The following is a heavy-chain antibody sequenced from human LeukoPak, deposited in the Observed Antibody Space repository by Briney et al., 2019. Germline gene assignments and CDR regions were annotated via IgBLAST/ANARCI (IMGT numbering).Heavy chain of an antibody. Sequence: GGSLRLSCAASGFTFSSYSMNWVRRAPGKGLEWVSYISSGSSAIYYADSVKGRFTISRDNAKNSLYLQMNSLRDEDTAVYYCASTYYDYVWGSNWGQGTLVTVSS. CDR2: ISSGSSAI. J-gene: IGHJ4*02. CDR1: GFTFSSYS. D-gene: IGHD3-16*01. CDR3: ASTYYDYVWGSN. V-gene: IGHV3-48*02.